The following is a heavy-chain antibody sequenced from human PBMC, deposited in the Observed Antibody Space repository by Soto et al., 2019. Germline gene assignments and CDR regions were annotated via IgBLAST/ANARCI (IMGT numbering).Heavy chain of an antibody. CDR1: GFTFSSYA. J-gene: IGHJ4*02. CDR3: AKASSSWGGTHPPVY. V-gene: IGHV3-23*01. CDR2: ISGSGGSA. D-gene: IGHD6-13*01. Sequence: LRLSCAASGFTFSSYAMSWVRQAPGKGLEWVSAISGSGGSAYYADSVKGRFTISRDNSKNTLYLQMNSLRAEDTAVYYCAKASSSWGGTHPPVYWGQGTLVTVSS.